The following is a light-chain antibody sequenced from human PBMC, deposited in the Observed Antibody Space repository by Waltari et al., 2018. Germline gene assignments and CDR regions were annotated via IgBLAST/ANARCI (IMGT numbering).Light chain of an antibody. CDR3: QQYNSNWYT. CDR2: KAS. CDR1: QSISNW. J-gene: IGKJ2*01. V-gene: IGKV1-5*03. Sequence: DIQMTQSPSTLSASIGDRVTITCRASQSISNWLAWYQQKPGKAPKLLIYKASSLESGVPSRFSGSGSGTEFTLTISSLRPDDFATYYCQQYNSNWYTFGQGTKLEIK.